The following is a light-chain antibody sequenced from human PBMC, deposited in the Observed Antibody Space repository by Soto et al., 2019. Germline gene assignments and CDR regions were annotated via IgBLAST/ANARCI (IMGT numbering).Light chain of an antibody. CDR1: NIGSKS. CDR3: QVWDSSTDHVV. V-gene: IGLV3-21*04. CDR2: YDI. Sequence: SSELTQPPSVSVAPGKTARITCGGNNIGSKSVHWYQQKPGRAPVLVIYYDIDRPSGIPERFSGSNSGDTATLTISGVEAGDEADYFCQVWDSSTDHVVFGGGTQLTVL. J-gene: IGLJ2*01.